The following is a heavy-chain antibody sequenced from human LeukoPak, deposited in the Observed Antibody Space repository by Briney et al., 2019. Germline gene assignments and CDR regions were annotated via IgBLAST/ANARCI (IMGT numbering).Heavy chain of an antibody. V-gene: IGHV3-33*01. CDR3: ARGVAAAGFFDY. Sequence: PGGSLRLSCAASGFXFSSYGMHWVRQAPGKGLEWVAVIWYDGSNKYYADSVKGRFTISRDNSKNTLYLQMNSLRAEDTAVYYCARGVAAAGFFDYWGQGTLVTVSS. D-gene: IGHD6-13*01. J-gene: IGHJ4*02. CDR2: IWYDGSNK. CDR1: GFXFSSYG.